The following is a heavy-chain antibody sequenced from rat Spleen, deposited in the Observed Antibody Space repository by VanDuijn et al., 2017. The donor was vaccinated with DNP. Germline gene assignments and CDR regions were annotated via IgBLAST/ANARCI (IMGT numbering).Heavy chain of an antibody. J-gene: IGHJ2*01. V-gene: IGHV5S23*01. CDR3: VRWNSGHFDY. CDR2: IGSPAYAP. D-gene: IGHD4-3*01. Sequence: EVQLVESGGGLVQPGGSLKLSCAASGFTFSDWNLAWVRQAPAKGLEWVAYIGSPAYAPYHGDSVKGRFTISRDNAKSTLYLQMNSLRSEDMATYYCVRWNSGHFDYWGQGVMVTVSS. CDR1: GFTFSDWN.